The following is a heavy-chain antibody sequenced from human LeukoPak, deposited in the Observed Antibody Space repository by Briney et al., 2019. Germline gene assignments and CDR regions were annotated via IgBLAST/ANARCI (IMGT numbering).Heavy chain of an antibody. CDR2: ISSSRSYI. D-gene: IGHD5-12*01. CDR3: APALSLYDYIYFDY. Sequence: KPRGSLRLSCAASGFTFSSYTMNWVRQAPGKGLEWVSSISSSRSYIYYADSVKGRFTISRDNTMNSLFLQMNSLRAEDTAVYYCAPALSLYDYIYFDYWGQGTLVTVSS. CDR1: GFTFSSYT. V-gene: IGHV3-21*01. J-gene: IGHJ4*02.